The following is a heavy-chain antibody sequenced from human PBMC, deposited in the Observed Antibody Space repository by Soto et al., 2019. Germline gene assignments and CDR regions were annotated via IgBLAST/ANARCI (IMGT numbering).Heavy chain of an antibody. V-gene: IGHV5-10-1*01. J-gene: IGHJ5*02. D-gene: IGHD5-18*01. CDR1: GYSFSSFW. Sequence: GESLKISCKVSGYSFSSFWMTWVRQMPGKGLEWMGRIDPSDSYANYSPSFQGHVTFSADKSINTAYLQWSSLKASDTAMYYCGRVRVDKAEGWFDPWGQGTMVTVYS. CDR2: IDPSDSYA. CDR3: GRVRVDKAEGWFDP.